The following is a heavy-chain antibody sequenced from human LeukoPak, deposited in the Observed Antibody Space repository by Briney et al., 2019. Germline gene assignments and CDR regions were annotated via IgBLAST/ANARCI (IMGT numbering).Heavy chain of an antibody. CDR1: GGSVSGYY. J-gene: IGHJ6*02. CDR2: INHSGST. CDR3: ASRGDPRSSGYYHATNYYGMDV. V-gene: IGHV4-34*01. Sequence: SETLSLTCGVYGGSVSGYYWNWIRQPPGKGLEWIGEINHSGSTSYNPSLKSRVTVSLDTSKNQFSLKLRSVTAADTAVYYCASRGDPRSSGYYHATNYYGMDVWGQGTTVTVSS. D-gene: IGHD3-22*01.